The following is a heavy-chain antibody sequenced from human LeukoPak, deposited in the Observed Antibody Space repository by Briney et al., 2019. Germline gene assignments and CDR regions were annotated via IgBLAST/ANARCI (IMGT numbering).Heavy chain of an antibody. CDR1: GGSISSYS. J-gene: IGHJ6*03. CDR2: IYYSGST. D-gene: IGHD2-8*01. Sequence: SETLSLTCTVSGGSISSYSLSWIRQPPGKGLEWIGYIYYSGSTNYNPSLKSRVTISIDTSKNQFSLKLSSVTAADTAVYYCARSHGLAYNYYYMDVWGKGTTVTVSS. V-gene: IGHV4-59*01. CDR3: ARSHGLAYNYYYMDV.